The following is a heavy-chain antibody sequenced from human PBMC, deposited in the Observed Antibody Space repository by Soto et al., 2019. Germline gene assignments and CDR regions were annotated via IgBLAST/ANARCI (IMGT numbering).Heavy chain of an antibody. CDR1: GYTFTSYA. V-gene: IGHV1-3*01. Sequence: ASVKVSCKASGYTFTSYAMHWVRQAPGQRLEWMGWINAGNGNTKYSQKFQGRVTITRETSASTAYMEMSSLRSEDTAVYYCARAAYYYGSGSYYSHYYYYMDVWAKGTTVTVSS. J-gene: IGHJ6*03. CDR3: ARAAYYYGSGSYYSHYYYYMDV. D-gene: IGHD3-10*01. CDR2: INAGNGNT.